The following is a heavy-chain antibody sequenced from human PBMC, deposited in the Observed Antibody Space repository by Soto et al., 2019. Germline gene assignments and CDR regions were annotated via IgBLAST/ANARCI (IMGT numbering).Heavy chain of an antibody. Sequence: GASLRLSCAASGFTFSSYAMSWVRQAPGKGLERVSAISGSGGSTYYADSVEGRFTISRDNAKHMLYLQMNSLRAEDTAVYYCAKANLWFGELIRPIYYFDYWGQGTLVTVSS. J-gene: IGHJ4*02. CDR3: AKANLWFGELIRPIYYFDY. V-gene: IGHV3-23*01. D-gene: IGHD3-10*01. CDR2: ISGSGGST. CDR1: GFTFSSYA.